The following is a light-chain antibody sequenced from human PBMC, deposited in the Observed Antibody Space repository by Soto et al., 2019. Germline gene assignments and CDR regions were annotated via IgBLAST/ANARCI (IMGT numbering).Light chain of an antibody. CDR3: SSYTSSSTLYV. Sequence: QSALTQPASVSGSPGQSITISCTGTSSDVCGYNYVSWYQQHPGKAPKLLIYDVSNRPSGVSNHFSGSKSGNTASLTISGLQAEDEADYYCSSYTSSSTLYVFGTGTKLTVL. V-gene: IGLV2-14*01. CDR2: DVS. J-gene: IGLJ1*01. CDR1: SSDVCGYNY.